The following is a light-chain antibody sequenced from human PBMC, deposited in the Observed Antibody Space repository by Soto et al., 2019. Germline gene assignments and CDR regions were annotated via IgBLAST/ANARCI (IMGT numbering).Light chain of an antibody. Sequence: EIVLTQSPGTLSLFPGERATLSCRASQSVSDFLAWSQQKPGQAPRLLIYDAAKRAPGIPARFSGSGSGTDFTLTISSLEPEDSVVYYCQQRSNWPIFTFGPGTKV. V-gene: IGKV3-11*01. J-gene: IGKJ3*01. CDR2: DAA. CDR3: QQRSNWPIFT. CDR1: QSVSDF.